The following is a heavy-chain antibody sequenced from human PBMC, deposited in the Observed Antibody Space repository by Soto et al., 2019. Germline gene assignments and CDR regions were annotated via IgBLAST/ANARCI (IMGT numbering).Heavy chain of an antibody. Sequence: VQLVESGGGVDQPGRSLRLSCAASGFTCSDYAMNWVRQAPGTGLEWVAVVSHDGRNTHYADSVKGRFTISRDSSKNTVSLEMTSLRAEDTAVYYCAKGGWQWLVTSDFNYWGQGALVTVSS. J-gene: IGHJ4*02. D-gene: IGHD6-19*01. CDR2: VSHDGRNT. CDR3: AKGGWQWLVTSDFNY. V-gene: IGHV3-30*18. CDR1: GFTCSDYA.